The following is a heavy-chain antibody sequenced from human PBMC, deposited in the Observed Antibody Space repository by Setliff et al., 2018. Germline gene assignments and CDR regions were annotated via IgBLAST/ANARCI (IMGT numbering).Heavy chain of an antibody. J-gene: IGHJ2*01. CDR2: ISSSSSTI. Sequence: GGSLRLSCAASGFTFSSYSINWVRQAPGKGLEWVSYISSSSSTIYYADSVKGRFTISRDNAKNSLYLRMNSLRAEDTAVYYCARVAGRGRYWYFDLWGRGTLGTVS. V-gene: IGHV3-48*04. CDR1: GFTFSSYS. CDR3: ARVAGRGRYWYFDL.